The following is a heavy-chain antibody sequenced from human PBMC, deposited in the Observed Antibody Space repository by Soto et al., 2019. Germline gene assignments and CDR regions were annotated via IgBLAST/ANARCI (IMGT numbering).Heavy chain of an antibody. CDR1: GFTVSSNY. CDR3: ARATRLPAAMAESNYYYYMDV. D-gene: IGHD2-2*01. J-gene: IGHJ6*03. CDR2: IYSGGST. Sequence: GGSLRLSCAASGFTVSSNYMSWVRQAPGKGLEWVSVIYSGGSTYYADSVKGSFTISRDNSKNTLYLQMNSLRAEDTAVYYCARATRLPAAMAESNYYYYMDVWGKGTTVTVSS. V-gene: IGHV3-66*01.